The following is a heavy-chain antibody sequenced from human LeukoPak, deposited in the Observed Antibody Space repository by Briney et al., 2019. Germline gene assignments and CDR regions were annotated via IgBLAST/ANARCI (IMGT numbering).Heavy chain of an antibody. D-gene: IGHD3-9*01. CDR3: AREGRYFDWLLPIDY. J-gene: IGHJ4*02. CDR1: GLTFSSYS. V-gene: IGHV3-21*01. Sequence: PGGSLRLSCAASGLTFSSYSMNWVRQAPGKGLEWVSSISSSSSYIYYADSVNGRFTISRDNAKNSLYLQMNSLRAEDTAVYYCAREGRYFDWLLPIDYWGQGTLVTVSS. CDR2: ISSSSSYI.